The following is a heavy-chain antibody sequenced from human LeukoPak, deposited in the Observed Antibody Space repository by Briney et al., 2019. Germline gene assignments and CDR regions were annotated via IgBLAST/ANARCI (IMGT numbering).Heavy chain of an antibody. V-gene: IGHV1-2*02. D-gene: IGHD2-2*01. Sequence: ASVKVSFKASGYTFTDYYMHWVRQAPGQGLEWMGWINPNSGGTNYAQKFQGRVTMTRDTSISTAYMELSRLRSDDTAVYYCARLNCSSTSCFHDYWGQGTLVTVSS. CDR1: GYTFTDYY. J-gene: IGHJ4*02. CDR3: ARLNCSSTSCFHDY. CDR2: INPNSGGT.